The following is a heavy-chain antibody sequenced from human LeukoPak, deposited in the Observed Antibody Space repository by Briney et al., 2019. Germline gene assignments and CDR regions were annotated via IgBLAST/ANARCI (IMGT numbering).Heavy chain of an antibody. CDR2: IYWDDDK. J-gene: IGHJ3*02. CDR3: AHMYYYDSSGYPGGFDI. V-gene: IGHV2-5*08. Sequence: TLSLTCTVSGGSIGSFYWNWIRQPPGKALEWLALIYWDDDKRYSPSLKSRLTITKDTSKNQVVLTMTNMDPVDTATYYCAHMYYYDSSGYPGGFDIWGQGTMVTVSS. D-gene: IGHD3-22*01. CDR1: GGSIGSFYW.